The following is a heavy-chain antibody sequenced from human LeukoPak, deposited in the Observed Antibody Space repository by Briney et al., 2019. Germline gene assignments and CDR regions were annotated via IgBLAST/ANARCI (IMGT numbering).Heavy chain of an antibody. Sequence: PGGSLRLSCEASGFTFTNAWMNWVRQAPGKGPEWVGRMKSKRDGGATEYAAPVKGRFTISRDDSKNTVYLQMNSLKAEDTGVYYCTTALNFDILTGLDLPIAAFDIWGQGTLVTVSS. CDR2: MKSKRDGGAT. CDR3: TTALNFDILTGLDLPIAAFDI. D-gene: IGHD3-9*01. V-gene: IGHV3-15*01. CDR1: GFTFTNAW. J-gene: IGHJ3*02.